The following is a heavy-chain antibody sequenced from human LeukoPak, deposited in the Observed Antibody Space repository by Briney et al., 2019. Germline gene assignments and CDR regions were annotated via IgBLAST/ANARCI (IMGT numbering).Heavy chain of an antibody. CDR2: MNPNSGNR. CDR1: GYSFTSYD. CDR3: ARCRVGGRKRNGF. J-gene: IGHJ4*02. V-gene: IGHV1-8*01. D-gene: IGHD5-24*01. Sequence: GASVKVSCKASGYSFTSYDIYWVRQATGQGLEWMGWMNPNSGNRGYALKFQGRVTMTMNTSITTAYMELSGLRSDDTAVYYCARCRVGGRKRNGFWGQGTLVTVSS.